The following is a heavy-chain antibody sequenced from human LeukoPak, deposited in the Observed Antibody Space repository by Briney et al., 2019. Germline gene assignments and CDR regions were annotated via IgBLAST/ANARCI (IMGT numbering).Heavy chain of an antibody. J-gene: IGHJ6*02. CDR2: INHNGNVN. D-gene: IGHD3-16*01. V-gene: IGHV3-7*03. Sequence: GGSLRLSGAASGFTFISYWMNWARQAPGKGLEWVASINHNGNVNYYVDSVKGRFTISRDNAKNSLYLQMSNLRAEDTAVYFCVRGGGLDVWGQGATVTVSS. CDR3: VRGGGLDV. CDR1: GFTFISYW.